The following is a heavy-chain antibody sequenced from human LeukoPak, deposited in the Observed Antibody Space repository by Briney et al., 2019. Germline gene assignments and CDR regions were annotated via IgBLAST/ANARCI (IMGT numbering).Heavy chain of an antibody. D-gene: IGHD3-10*01. J-gene: IGHJ6*03. CDR2: FDPEDGGT. CDR3: ATSDRRYYYGSGTRDYYYYYYMDV. CDR1: GYTLTELS. V-gene: IGHV1-24*01. Sequence: GASVKVSCKVSGYTLTELSMHWVRQAPGKGLEWMGGFDPEDGGTIYAQKFQGRVTMTEDTSTDTAYMELSSLRSEDTAVYYCATSDRRYYYGSGTRDYYYYYYMDVWGKGTTVTISS.